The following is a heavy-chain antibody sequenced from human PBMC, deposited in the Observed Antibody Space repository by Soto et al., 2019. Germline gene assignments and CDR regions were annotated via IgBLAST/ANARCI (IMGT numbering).Heavy chain of an antibody. CDR3: AKGAFDNFYGPPPWFDP. D-gene: IGHD4-17*01. J-gene: IGHJ5*02. Sequence: PGGSLRLSCAASGFTFSSYAMSWVRQAPGKGLERVSAISGSGGSTYYADSVKGRFTISRDNSKNTLYLQMNSLRAEDTAVYYCAKGAFDNFYGPPPWFDPWGQGTLVTVSS. CDR1: GFTFSSYA. CDR2: ISGSGGST. V-gene: IGHV3-23*01.